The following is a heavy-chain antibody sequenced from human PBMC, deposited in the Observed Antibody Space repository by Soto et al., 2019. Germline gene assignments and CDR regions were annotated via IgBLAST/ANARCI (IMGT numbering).Heavy chain of an antibody. D-gene: IGHD3-10*01. CDR3: ARHLADHYGSGSADAMDV. V-gene: IGHV5-10-1*01. CDR2: IDPSDSQT. CDR1: GYSFAGYW. J-gene: IGHJ6*02. Sequence: GESLKISCKGSGYSFAGYWITWVRQKPGKGLEWMGRIDPSDSQTYYSPSFRGHVTISVTKSITTVFLQWSSLRASDTAMYYCARHLADHYGSGSADAMDVWGQGTAVTVSS.